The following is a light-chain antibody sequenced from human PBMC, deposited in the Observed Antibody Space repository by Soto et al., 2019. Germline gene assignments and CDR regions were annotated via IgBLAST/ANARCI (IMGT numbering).Light chain of an antibody. Sequence: EIVLTQSPDTLSLSPRERAALSCRASQNVRDSFLAWYQQKPGQSPRLLIYAATSRATGVPERFSGSGSETDFTLTIYRLEPEDFAVYYCQQYGSSPYTFGQGTKLEIK. CDR1: QNVRDSF. CDR2: AAT. CDR3: QQYGSSPYT. V-gene: IGKV3-20*01. J-gene: IGKJ2*01.